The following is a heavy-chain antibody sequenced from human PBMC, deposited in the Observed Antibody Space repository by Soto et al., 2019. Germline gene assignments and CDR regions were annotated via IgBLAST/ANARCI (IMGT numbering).Heavy chain of an antibody. J-gene: IGHJ4*02. CDR1: GGSISSCGYY. CDR3: EAIRSGYRYYSDF. V-gene: IGHV4-31*03. D-gene: IGHD3-22*01. CDR2: IYYSGST. Sequence: PSETLSPTCTVSGGSISSCGYYWSWIRQHPGRGLEWIGYIYYSGSTYYNPSLKSRVTISVYTSKNQFSLKMSSVTAAATAVYYCEAIRSGYRYYSDFWGQGTLVTVSS.